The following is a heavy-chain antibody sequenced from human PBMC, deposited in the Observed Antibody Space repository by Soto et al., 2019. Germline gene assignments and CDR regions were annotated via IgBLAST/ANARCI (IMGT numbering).Heavy chain of an antibody. D-gene: IGHD5-12*01. CDR2: INSGSTYT. CDR3: ARRRAGYIFDD. CDR1: GLKFSLDY. J-gene: IGHJ4*02. Sequence: PGGSLRLSCVASGLKFSLDYMSWIRQAPGKGLEWLSHINSGSTYTEYADSVKGRFIVSRDNAKNTLFLHMSSLRVEDTAVYYCARRRAGYIFDDWGQGTLVTVSS. V-gene: IGHV3-11*06.